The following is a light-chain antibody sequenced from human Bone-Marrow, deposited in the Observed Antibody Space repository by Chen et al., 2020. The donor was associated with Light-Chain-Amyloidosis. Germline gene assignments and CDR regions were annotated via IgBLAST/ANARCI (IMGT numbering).Light chain of an antibody. CDR2: DDS. Sequence: SYVLTQPSSVSVAPGPTATIACGGNNIGTTSVHWYQQPPGQAPQLVVDDDSDRPSGIPERLSGSNSGNTATLTISRVEAGDEADYYCQVWDRSSDRPVFGGGTKLTVL. CDR3: QVWDRSSDRPV. CDR1: NIGTTS. J-gene: IGLJ3*02. V-gene: IGLV3-21*02.